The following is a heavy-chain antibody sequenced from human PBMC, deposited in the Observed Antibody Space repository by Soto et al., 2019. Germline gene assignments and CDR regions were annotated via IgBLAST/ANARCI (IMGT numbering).Heavy chain of an antibody. V-gene: IGHV3-23*01. CDR1: GFTFRSYA. CDR2: ISGSGGST. CDR3: ANAFIIAVAGSNY. D-gene: IGHD6-19*01. J-gene: IGHJ4*02. Sequence: GGSLRLSCAASGFTFRSYAMSWVRQAPGKGLEWVSAISGSGGSTYYADSVKGRFTISRDNSKNTLYLQMNSLRAEDTAVYYCANAFIIAVAGSNYWGQGTPVTVSS.